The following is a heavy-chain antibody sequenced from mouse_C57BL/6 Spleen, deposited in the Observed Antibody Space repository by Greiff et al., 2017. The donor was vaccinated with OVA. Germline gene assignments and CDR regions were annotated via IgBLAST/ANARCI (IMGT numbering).Heavy chain of an antibody. V-gene: IGHV1-5*01. D-gene: IGHD2-5*01. CDR3: TRSGYSNGGPWFAY. Sequence: VQLQQSGTVLVRPGASVKMSCKTSGYTFTSYWMHWVKQRPGQGLEWIGAIYPGNSDTSYNQKFKGKAKLTAVTSASTAYMELSSLTNEDSAVYYCTRSGYSNGGPWFAYWGQGTLVTVSA. CDR1: GYTFTSYW. CDR2: IYPGNSDT. J-gene: IGHJ3*01.